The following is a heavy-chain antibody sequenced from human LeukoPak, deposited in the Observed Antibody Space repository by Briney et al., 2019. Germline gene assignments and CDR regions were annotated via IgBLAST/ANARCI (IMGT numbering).Heavy chain of an antibody. V-gene: IGHV4-59*12. CDR1: GGSISNYY. J-gene: IGHJ1*01. Sequence: PSETLSLTCTGSGGSISNYYWSWLRQPPGKGLEGIGNIYYSGSTNYNPSLKGRVTMSLDTSKRQFSLNLSSVTAADTAVYYCARDQTYYVSSGYYYVTYLQHWGQGSLVTVSS. CDR3: ARDQTYYVSSGYYYVTYLQH. CDR2: IYYSGST. D-gene: IGHD3-22*01.